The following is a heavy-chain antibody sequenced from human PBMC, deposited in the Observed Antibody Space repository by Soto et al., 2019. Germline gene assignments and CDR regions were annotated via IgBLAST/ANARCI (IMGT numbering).Heavy chain of an antibody. CDR1: GGSFSGYY. CDR3: ARGSLRYYYYYYGMDV. V-gene: IGHV4-34*01. J-gene: IGHJ6*02. CDR2: INHSGST. Sequence: QVQLQQWGAGLLKPSETLSLTCAVYGGSFSGYYWSWIRQPPGKGLEGIGEINHSGSTNYNPSLKSRVTISVDTSKNQFSLKLSSVTAADTAVYYCARGSLRYYYYYYGMDVWGQGTTVTVSS.